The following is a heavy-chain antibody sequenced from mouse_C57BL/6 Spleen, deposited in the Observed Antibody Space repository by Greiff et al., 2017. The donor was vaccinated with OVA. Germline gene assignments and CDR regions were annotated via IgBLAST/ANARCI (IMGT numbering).Heavy chain of an antibody. D-gene: IGHD1-1*01. CDR2: FHPNSGST. CDR3: ARSRCITAVVEEYFDY. V-gene: IGHV1-64*01. Sequence: QVQLQQPGAELVKPGASVKLSCKASGYTFTSYWMHWVKQRPGQGLEWIGMFHPNSGSTNYNEKFKSKATLTEDKSSSTTYMRLISLTSEDSAVYDCARSRCITAVVEEYFDYWGQGTTLTVSS. J-gene: IGHJ2*01. CDR1: GYTFTSYW.